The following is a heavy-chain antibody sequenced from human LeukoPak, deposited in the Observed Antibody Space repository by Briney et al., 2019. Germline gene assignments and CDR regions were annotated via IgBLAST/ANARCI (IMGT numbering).Heavy chain of an antibody. V-gene: IGHV3-30-3*01. CDR3: TRGGSLGYCSSTSCSIAAAGNYYYGMDV. J-gene: IGHJ6*02. CDR1: GFTFSSYA. CDR2: ISYDGSNK. Sequence: GGSLRLSCAASGFTFSSYAMHWVRQAPGKGLEWVAVISYDGSNKYYAGSVKGRFTISRDNSKNTLYLQMNSLRAEDTAVYYCTRGGSLGYCSSTSCSIAAAGNYYYGMDVWGQGTTVTVSS. D-gene: IGHD2-2*01.